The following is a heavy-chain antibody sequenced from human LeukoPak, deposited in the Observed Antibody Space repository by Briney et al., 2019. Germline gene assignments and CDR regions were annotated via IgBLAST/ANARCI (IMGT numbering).Heavy chain of an antibody. CDR1: AFTFSRYG. Sequence: GGSLRLSCAASAFTFSRYGMHWVRQAPGKGLEWVAFIRYDGSNKYYADSVKGRFTISRDNAKNSLYLQMNSLRAEDTAVYYCARDPTGYYTPRPDFDYWGQGTLVTVSS. CDR3: ARDPTGYYTPRPDFDY. D-gene: IGHD3/OR15-3a*01. J-gene: IGHJ4*02. V-gene: IGHV3-30*02. CDR2: IRYDGSNK.